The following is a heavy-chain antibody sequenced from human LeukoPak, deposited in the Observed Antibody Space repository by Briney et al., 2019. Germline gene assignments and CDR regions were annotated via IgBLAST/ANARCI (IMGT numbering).Heavy chain of an antibody. V-gene: IGHV4-4*07. CDR1: GGSISSYY. J-gene: IGHJ5*02. CDR3: ARDRRHIVVVIRNWFDP. Sequence: PSETLSLTCTVSGGSISSYYWSWIRQPAGKGLEWIGRIYTSGSTNYNPSLKSRVTMSVDTSKNQFSLKLSSVTAADTAVYYCARDRRHIVVVIRNWFDPWGQGTLVTVSS. D-gene: IGHD2-21*01. CDR2: IYTSGST.